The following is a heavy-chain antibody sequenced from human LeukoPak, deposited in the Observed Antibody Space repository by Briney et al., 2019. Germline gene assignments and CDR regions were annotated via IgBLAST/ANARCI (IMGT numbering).Heavy chain of an antibody. Sequence: PSETLSLTCTVSGGSISSYYWSWIRQPAGKGLEWIGRIYTSGSTNYNPSLKSRVTMSVDTSKNQFSLKLSSVTAADTAVYYCARDSSSGWYGYYYYYMDVWGKGTTVTISS. CDR2: IYTSGST. CDR1: GGSISSYY. D-gene: IGHD6-19*01. V-gene: IGHV4-4*07. CDR3: ARDSSSGWYGYYYYYMDV. J-gene: IGHJ6*03.